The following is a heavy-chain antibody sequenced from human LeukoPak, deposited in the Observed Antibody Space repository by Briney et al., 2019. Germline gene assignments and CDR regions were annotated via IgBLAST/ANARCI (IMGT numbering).Heavy chain of an antibody. D-gene: IGHD2-15*01. CDR1: GFTVSINY. J-gene: IGHJ4*02. CDR2: NYSGGST. V-gene: IGHV3-53*01. Sequence: PGGSLRLSCTASGFTVSINYMSRVRQAPAKGLECVSINYSGGSTYYADSVKGRFTISRDNSKNTLYLQMNSLRAEDTAVYYCARDRKDGNFFDYWGQGTLVSVSS. CDR3: ARDRKDGNFFDY.